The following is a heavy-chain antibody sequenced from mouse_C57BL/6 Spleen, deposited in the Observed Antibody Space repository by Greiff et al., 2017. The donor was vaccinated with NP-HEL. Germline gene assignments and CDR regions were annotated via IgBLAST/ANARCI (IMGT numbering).Heavy chain of an antibody. V-gene: IGHV5-9-1*02. CDR2: ISSGGDYI. Sequence: EVKLQESGEGLVKPGGSLKLSCAASGFTFSSYAMPWVRQTPEKRLEWVAYISSGGDYIYYADTVKGRFTISRDNARNTLYLQMSSLKSEDTAMYYCTRGDYGNSYYFDYWGQGTTLTVSS. D-gene: IGHD2-1*01. CDR1: GFTFSSYA. CDR3: TRGDYGNSYYFDY. J-gene: IGHJ2*01.